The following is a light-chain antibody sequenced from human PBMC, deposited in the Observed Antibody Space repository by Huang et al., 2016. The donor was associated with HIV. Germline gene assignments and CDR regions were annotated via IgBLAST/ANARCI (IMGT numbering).Light chain of an antibody. CDR3: QQYNNWPRGT. CDR1: QSVNTN. Sequence: EIVMTQSPATLSVSPGERATLSCRASQSVNTNLAWYQQKPGQAPGLLVYGASTRATGVPARFSGSVSGTEFTLTISSLQSEDFAVYYCQQYNNWPRGTFGQGTKVEIK. V-gene: IGKV3-15*01. CDR2: GAS. J-gene: IGKJ1*01.